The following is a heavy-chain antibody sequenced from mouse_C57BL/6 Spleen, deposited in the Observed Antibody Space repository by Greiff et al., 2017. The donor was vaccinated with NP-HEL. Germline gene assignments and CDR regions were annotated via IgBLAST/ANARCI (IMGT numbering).Heavy chain of an antibody. Sequence: LKESGPELVKPGASVKISCKASGYSFPDYNMNWVKQSNGKSLEWVGVINPNYGTTSYNQKFKGTARLTVNQSSSPAYMQLNCLTSEDSAVYCCASLTGKDYWGQGTTLTVSS. V-gene: IGHV1-39*01. J-gene: IGHJ2*01. CDR3: ASLTGKDY. CDR1: GYSFPDYN. CDR2: INPNYGTT. D-gene: IGHD4-1*01.